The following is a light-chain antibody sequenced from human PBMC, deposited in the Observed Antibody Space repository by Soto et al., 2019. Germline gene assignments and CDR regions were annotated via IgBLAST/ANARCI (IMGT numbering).Light chain of an antibody. J-gene: IGKJ1*01. CDR2: SAS. CDR1: QRVSSSY. V-gene: IGKV3-20*01. CDR3: HQYGRSPWT. Sequence: EIVLTQSPGILALSPGERATVSCRASQRVSSSYLAWYQQKPGQAPRLLIYSASSRATGVPDRFSGSGSGTDFPRTISRLEPEDFAVYYCHQYGRSPWTFGQGTKVEIK.